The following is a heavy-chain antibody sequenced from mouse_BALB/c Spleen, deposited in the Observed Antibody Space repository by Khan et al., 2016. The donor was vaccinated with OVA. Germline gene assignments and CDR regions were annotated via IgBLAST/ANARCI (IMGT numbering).Heavy chain of an antibody. CDR3: ARKDYYDYDPFPY. CDR2: ISYSGNT. Sequence: EVKLLESGPGLVKPSQSLSLTCTVTGYSITSEYTWNWIRQFPGNKLEWMGFISYSGNTRYNPSPKSRISITRDTSKNQFFLQLNSVTSEDTATYYCARKDYYDYDPFPYWGQGTLVTVSA. CDR1: GYSITSEYT. J-gene: IGHJ3*01. D-gene: IGHD2-4*01. V-gene: IGHV3-2*02.